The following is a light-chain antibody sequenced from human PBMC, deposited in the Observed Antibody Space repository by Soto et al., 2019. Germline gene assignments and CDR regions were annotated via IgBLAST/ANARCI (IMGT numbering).Light chain of an antibody. CDR2: GAS. Sequence: EIVLTQSPGTLSLSPGERATLSCRASQSVSSSYLAWYQQKPGQAPRLLIYGASSRATGIPDRFSGSGSGTDFTLTISRLESEDFEVYYYQQYGSSPITFGQGTRLEIK. CDR3: QQYGSSPIT. CDR1: QSVSSSY. J-gene: IGKJ5*01. V-gene: IGKV3-20*01.